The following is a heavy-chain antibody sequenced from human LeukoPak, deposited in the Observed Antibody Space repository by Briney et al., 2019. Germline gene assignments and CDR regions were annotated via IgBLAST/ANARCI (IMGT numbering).Heavy chain of an antibody. J-gene: IGHJ4*02. V-gene: IGHV1-2*02. D-gene: IGHD3-9*01. CDR2: INPNSGGT. CDR1: GCTFTGYY. CDR3: ARSPHILTGENFDF. Sequence: ASVKVSCKASGCTFTGYYMHWVRQAPGQGLEWMGWINPNSGGTNYAQKFQDRVSMTRDTSISTAYMQLSRLRSDDTAVYYCARSPHILTGENFDFWGQGTLLTVSS.